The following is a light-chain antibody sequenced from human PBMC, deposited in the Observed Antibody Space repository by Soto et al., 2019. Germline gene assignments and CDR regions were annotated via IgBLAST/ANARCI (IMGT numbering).Light chain of an antibody. J-gene: IGKJ1*01. Sequence: EIVMTQSPDTLSVSPGEGATLSCRVSQSIRSNLAWYQQRPGQAPRLLMYGASTRADGIPARFTGRGSGTELNLTISSLKSEDFAVYYCQHYHIWPPWTSGQGTKV. CDR1: QSIRSN. V-gene: IGKV3-15*01. CDR2: GAS. CDR3: QHYHIWPPWT.